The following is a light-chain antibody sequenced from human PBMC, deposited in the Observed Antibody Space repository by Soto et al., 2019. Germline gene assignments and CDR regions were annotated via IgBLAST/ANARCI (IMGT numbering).Light chain of an antibody. CDR1: QSISSW. CDR3: QQYNSYSIT. Sequence: DIQMTQSPSTLSASVGDRVTITCRASQSISSWLAWYQQKPGKAPKLLIYAASTLQSGVPSRFSGSGSGTEFTLTISSLQPEDFATYYCQQYNSYSITFGQGTRLEIK. V-gene: IGKV1-5*01. CDR2: AAS. J-gene: IGKJ5*01.